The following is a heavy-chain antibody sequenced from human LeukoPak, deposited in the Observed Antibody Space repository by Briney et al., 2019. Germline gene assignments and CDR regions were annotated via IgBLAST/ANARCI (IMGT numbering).Heavy chain of an antibody. CDR2: IYYGGST. J-gene: IGHJ3*02. D-gene: IGHD1-26*01. CDR3: ARYIVSYPHDAFDI. Sequence: SETLSLTCTVSGGSISSYYWSWIRQPPGKGLEWIGYIYYGGSTSYNPSLKSRVTISVDTSKKQFSLKLSSVTAADTAFYYCARYIVSYPHDAFDIWGQGTRVTVSS. CDR1: GGSISSYY. V-gene: IGHV4-59*01.